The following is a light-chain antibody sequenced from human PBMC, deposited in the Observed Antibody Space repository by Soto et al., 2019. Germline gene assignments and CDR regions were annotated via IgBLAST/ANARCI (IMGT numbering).Light chain of an antibody. Sequence: MSPSTSDMSASVGDRVTITCRASQGISSYLAWFQQKPGKVPKLLIYAASSLQSGVPSRFSGSGSGTDFTLTISCLQPEDFATYYCQHYDSSPWTFGQGTKVDIK. V-gene: IGKV1-17*03. CDR2: AAS. J-gene: IGKJ1*01. CDR3: QHYDSSPWT. CDR1: QGISSY.